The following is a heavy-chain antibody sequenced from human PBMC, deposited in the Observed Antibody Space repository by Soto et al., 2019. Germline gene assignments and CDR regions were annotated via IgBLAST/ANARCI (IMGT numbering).Heavy chain of an antibody. V-gene: IGHV3-64D*06. D-gene: IGHD6-13*01. J-gene: IGHJ6*02. CDR3: VKDMGQAAVGIRYPYGLDV. CDR1: GFTVSSFG. CDR2: LSSNGIGT. Sequence: ASVKVSCSGSGFTVSSFGMHWVRQAPGKGLEHVSTLSSNGIGTYYADSVKGRFTFSRDTSKNTLYLQMSSLRTEDTAVYYCVKDMGQAAVGIRYPYGLDVWGLGTTVTSP.